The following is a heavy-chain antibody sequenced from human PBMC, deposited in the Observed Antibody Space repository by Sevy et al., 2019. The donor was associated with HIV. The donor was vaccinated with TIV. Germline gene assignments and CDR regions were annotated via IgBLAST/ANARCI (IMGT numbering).Heavy chain of an antibody. D-gene: IGHD6-19*01. CDR2: MNPNSGST. CDR3: ARVVFASSGWYY. J-gene: IGHJ4*02. V-gene: IGHV1-8*01. Sequence: ASVKVSCKASGYTFTSYDINWVRQATGQGLEWMGWMNPNSGSTGYAQKFQGGVTMTRNTSINTAYMELSSLRSEDTAVYYCARVVFASSGWYYWGQGTLVTVSS. CDR1: GYTFTSYD.